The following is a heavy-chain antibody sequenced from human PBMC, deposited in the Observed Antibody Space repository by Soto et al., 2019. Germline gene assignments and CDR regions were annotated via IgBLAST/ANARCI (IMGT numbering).Heavy chain of an antibody. CDR2: ISAYNGDT. Sequence: GASVKVSCKASGYIFTRYGISWVRQAPGQGLEWMGWISAYNGDTSYAQNLQGRVTMTTDTSTSTADMELSSLRSEDTAVYHCARGFPLWFDPWGQGTLVTVSS. V-gene: IGHV1-18*01. D-gene: IGHD3-16*02. J-gene: IGHJ5*02. CDR1: GYIFTRYG. CDR3: ARGFPLWFDP.